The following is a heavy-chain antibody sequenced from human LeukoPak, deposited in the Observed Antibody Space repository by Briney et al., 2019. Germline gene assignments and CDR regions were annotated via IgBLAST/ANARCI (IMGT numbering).Heavy chain of an antibody. J-gene: IGHJ4*02. V-gene: IGHV4-34*01. CDR1: GGSFSGYY. CDR2: INQSGSA. Sequence: SETLSLTCAVYGGSFSGYYWSWVRQPSGKGLEWIGDINQSGSASYNPSLKSRVTISVDTSKKEVSLKLTSVTAADAAVYFCARDIGTDFDNWGQGTLATVSS. D-gene: IGHD1/OR15-1a*01. CDR3: ARDIGTDFDN.